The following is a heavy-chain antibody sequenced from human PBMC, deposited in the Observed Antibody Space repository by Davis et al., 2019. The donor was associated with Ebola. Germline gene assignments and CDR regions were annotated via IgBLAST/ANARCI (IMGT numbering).Heavy chain of an antibody. CDR1: GYTFTGYY. J-gene: IGHJ4*02. Sequence: ASVKVSCKASGYTFTGYYIHWVRQAPGQGPEWMGWINSNSGATNYAHKFQGRVTMTRDTSISTAYMELTRLRSDDTAIYYCARASVLVPTVITQYWGQGTLVTVSS. D-gene: IGHD2-2*01. V-gene: IGHV1-2*07. CDR2: INSNSGAT. CDR3: ARASVLVPTVITQY.